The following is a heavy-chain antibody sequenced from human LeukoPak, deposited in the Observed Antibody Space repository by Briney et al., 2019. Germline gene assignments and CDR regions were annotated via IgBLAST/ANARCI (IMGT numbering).Heavy chain of an antibody. CDR3: GREGAGYCSGGSCWDY. V-gene: IGHV1-69*04. CDR1: VGTFSSYT. CDR2: IIPILGIA. J-gene: IGHJ4*02. Sequence: SVKVSCTASVGTFSSYTISWVRQAPGQGLEWMGRIIPILGIANYAQKFQGRVTITADKSTSTAYMELRSLSSEDTAVYYCGREGAGYCSGGSCWDYWGQETVVTVSS. D-gene: IGHD2-15*01.